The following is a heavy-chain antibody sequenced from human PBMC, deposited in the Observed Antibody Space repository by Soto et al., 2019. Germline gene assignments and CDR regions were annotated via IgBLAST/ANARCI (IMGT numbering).Heavy chain of an antibody. V-gene: IGHV3-23*01. J-gene: IGHJ4*02. Sequence: LRLSCAASGFPFINFAMSWVRQSPGRGLEWVSAISGTGSRTWYADSVRGRFTVSRDNSKNTLYLQMSSLTVEDTAVYYCARDLSGDTTPYFDLWGQGTLVTVSS. CDR3: ARDLSGDTTPYFDL. D-gene: IGHD1-1*01. CDR2: ISGTGSRT. CDR1: GFPFINFA.